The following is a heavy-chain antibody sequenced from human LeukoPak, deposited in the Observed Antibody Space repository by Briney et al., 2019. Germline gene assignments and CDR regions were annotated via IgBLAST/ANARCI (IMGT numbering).Heavy chain of an antibody. CDR1: GGSISSSSYY. CDR3: AREVVAAAGTGGFDP. Sequence: SSETLSLTCTVSGGSISSSSYYWGWIRQPPGKGLEWIGSIYYSGSTYYNPSLKSRVTISVDTSKNQFSLKLSSVTAADTAVYYCAREVVAAAGTGGFDPWGQGTLVTVSS. CDR2: IYYSGST. V-gene: IGHV4-39*07. D-gene: IGHD6-13*01. J-gene: IGHJ5*02.